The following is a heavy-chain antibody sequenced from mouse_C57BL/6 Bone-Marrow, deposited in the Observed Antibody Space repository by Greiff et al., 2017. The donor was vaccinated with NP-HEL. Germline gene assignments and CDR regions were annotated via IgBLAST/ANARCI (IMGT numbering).Heavy chain of an antibody. CDR3: ARGGYYGSSPYAMDY. J-gene: IGHJ4*01. D-gene: IGHD1-1*01. V-gene: IGHV1-7*01. CDR2: INPSSGYT. Sequence: QVQLKESGAELAKPGASVKLSCKASGYTFTSYWMHWVKQRPGQGLEWIGYINPSSGYTKYNQKFKDKATLPADKSSSTAYMQLSSLTYEDSAVYYCARGGYYGSSPYAMDYWGQGTSVTVSS. CDR1: GYTFTSYW.